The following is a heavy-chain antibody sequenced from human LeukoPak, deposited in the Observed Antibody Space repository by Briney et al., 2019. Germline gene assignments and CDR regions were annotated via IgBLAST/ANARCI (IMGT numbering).Heavy chain of an antibody. J-gene: IGHJ4*02. Sequence: AGGSLRLSCAASGFTFSGYWMTWVRQAPGKGLEWVANIKQDGSEKYYVDSVKGRFTISRDNAKNSLYLQMNSLRAEDTAVYYCANGIAAAGGLAGEYWGQGTLVTVSS. CDR1: GFTFSGYW. D-gene: IGHD6-13*01. V-gene: IGHV3-7*01. CDR3: ANGIAAAGGLAGEY. CDR2: IKQDGSEK.